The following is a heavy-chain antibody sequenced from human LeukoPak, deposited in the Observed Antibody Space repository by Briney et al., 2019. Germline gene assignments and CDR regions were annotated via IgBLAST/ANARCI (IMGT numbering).Heavy chain of an antibody. CDR3: ARDPGHDTSNYGGLDF. Sequence: GASVKVSCKASGYTFTDDYVHWVRQAPGQGLEWMGWINPKSGDPIYVQKFQGRVTLTRDTSIDTVYLELSSLKSDDTAVYYCARDPGHDTSNYGGLDFWGQGTLVTVSS. V-gene: IGHV1-2*02. CDR2: INPKSGDP. J-gene: IGHJ4*02. CDR1: GYTFTDDY. D-gene: IGHD4-11*01.